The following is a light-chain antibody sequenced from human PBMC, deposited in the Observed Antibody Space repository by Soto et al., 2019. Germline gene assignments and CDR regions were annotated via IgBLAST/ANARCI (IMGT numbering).Light chain of an antibody. J-gene: IGKJ2*01. CDR1: QSVSSSY. CDR2: GAP. CDR3: HQYGTPQDT. Sequence: EIVLTQAPGTLSLSPGERATLSCRASQSVSSSYLAWYQQKPGQAPRLLIYGAPSRATGITDRFSGSGSGTDFTLTISKLEPEDFAVYYWHQYGTPQDTFGQGTKLEIK. V-gene: IGKV3-20*01.